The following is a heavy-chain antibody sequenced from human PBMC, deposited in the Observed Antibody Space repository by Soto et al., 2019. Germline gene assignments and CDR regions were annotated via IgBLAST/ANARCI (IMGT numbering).Heavy chain of an antibody. V-gene: IGHV1-18*01. CDR3: ARERRVAAAGRYWFDP. J-gene: IGHJ5*02. CDR1: GYTFTSYG. D-gene: IGHD6-13*01. CDR2: ISAYNGNT. Sequence: GASVKVSCKASGYTFTSYGISWVRQAPGQGLEWMGRISAYNGNTNYAQKLQGRVTMTTDTSTSTAYMELRSLRSDDTAVYYCARERRVAAAGRYWFDPWGQGTRVTVSS.